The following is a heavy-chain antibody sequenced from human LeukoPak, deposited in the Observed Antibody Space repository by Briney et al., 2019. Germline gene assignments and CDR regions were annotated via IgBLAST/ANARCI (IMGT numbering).Heavy chain of an antibody. CDR2: IYYSGST. J-gene: IGHJ3*02. D-gene: IGHD1-26*01. CDR3: ARSNTGRYNDAFDI. CDR1: GGSISSYY. V-gene: IGHV4-59*01. Sequence: SETLSLSCTVSGGSISSYYWSWIRQPPGKGLEWIGYIYYSGSTKYNPSLKSRVSISVDTSKNQFSLKLNSVTAADTAVYYCARSNTGRYNDAFDIWGRGTMVTVSS.